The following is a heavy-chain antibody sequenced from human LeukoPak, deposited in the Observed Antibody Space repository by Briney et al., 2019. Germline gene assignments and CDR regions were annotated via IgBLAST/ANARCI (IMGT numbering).Heavy chain of an antibody. CDR3: ARDGGYSYGFDY. Sequence: PGETLRLSCAASGFTVSSNYMSWIRQPPGKGLEWVSDIYSGGSTYYADSVKGRFTISRHNSKNTLYLQMNSLRAEDTAVYYCARDGGYSYGFDYWGQGTLVTVSS. J-gene: IGHJ4*02. D-gene: IGHD5-18*01. CDR1: GFTVSSNY. CDR2: IYSGGST. V-gene: IGHV3-53*04.